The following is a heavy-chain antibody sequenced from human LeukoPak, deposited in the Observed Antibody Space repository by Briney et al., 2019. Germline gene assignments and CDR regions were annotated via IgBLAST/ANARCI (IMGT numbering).Heavy chain of an antibody. CDR1: GFTFSSYW. D-gene: IGHD3-22*01. CDR2: INQDGGEK. V-gene: IGHV3-7*01. J-gene: IGHJ4*02. CDR3: ARDRLRFDYYDSSGYYLIFDY. Sequence: PGGSLRLSCAASGFTFSSYWMSWVRQAPGKGLEWVANINQDGGEKYYVDSVKGRFTISRDNARNSLYLQIHSLRAEDTAVYYCARDRLRFDYYDSSGYYLIFDYWGQGILVSVSS.